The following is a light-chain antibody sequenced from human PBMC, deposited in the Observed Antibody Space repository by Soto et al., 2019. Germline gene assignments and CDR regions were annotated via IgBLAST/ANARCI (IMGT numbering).Light chain of an antibody. CDR1: SSDVGGYHY. V-gene: IGLV2-14*03. CDR2: DVS. Sequence: QSALTQPASVSGSPGQSINISCTGTSSDVGGYHYVSWYQQHPGKAPKLMIYDVSIRPSGVSNRFSGSKSGNTASLTISGLQAEDEADYHCSLYTSSTYVVFGGGTKVTVL. CDR3: SLYTSSTYVV. J-gene: IGLJ2*01.